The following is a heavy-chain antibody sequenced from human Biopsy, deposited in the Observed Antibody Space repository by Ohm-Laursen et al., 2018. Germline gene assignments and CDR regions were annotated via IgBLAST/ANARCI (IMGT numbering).Heavy chain of an antibody. Sequence: SETLSLTCAISGDSVSSNIAAWNWVRQSPSRGLEWLGRTYYRSKRSTDYAVSVKSRITINSDTSKNQFSLQLDSVTPEDTAVYYCARTQSATGKNSFDYWGQGTLVTVSS. CDR1: GDSVSSNIAA. D-gene: IGHD6-13*01. V-gene: IGHV6-1*01. CDR2: TYYRSKRST. J-gene: IGHJ4*02. CDR3: ARTQSATGKNSFDY.